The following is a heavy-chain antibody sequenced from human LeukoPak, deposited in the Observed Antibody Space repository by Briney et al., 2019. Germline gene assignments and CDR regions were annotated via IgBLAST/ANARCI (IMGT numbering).Heavy chain of an antibody. CDR1: GYTFTSYY. V-gene: IGHV1-46*01. J-gene: IGHJ4*02. D-gene: IGHD3-10*01. CDR2: INPSGGST. CDR3: ASEESAGVGY. Sequence: ASVKVSCKASGYTFTSYYMHWVRQAPGQGLEWMGIINPSGGSTSYAQKFQGRVTMTRDTSTSTAYMELSSLRSEDTAVYYCASEESAGVGYWGQGTLVTVSS.